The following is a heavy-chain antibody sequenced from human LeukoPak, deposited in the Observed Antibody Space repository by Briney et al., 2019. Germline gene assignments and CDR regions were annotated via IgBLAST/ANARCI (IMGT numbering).Heavy chain of an antibody. CDR2: ISSSSSYI. D-gene: IGHD6-6*01. V-gene: IGHV3-21*01. CDR1: GFTFSSYS. CDR3: ARGGIAARLGGLGYYYYYMDV. Sequence: GGSLRLSCAASGFTFSSYSMNWVRQAPGKGLEWVSSISSSSSYIYYADSVKGRFTISRDNAKNSLYLQMNSLRAEDTAVYYCARGGIAARLGGLGYYYYYMDVWGKGTTVTVSS. J-gene: IGHJ6*03.